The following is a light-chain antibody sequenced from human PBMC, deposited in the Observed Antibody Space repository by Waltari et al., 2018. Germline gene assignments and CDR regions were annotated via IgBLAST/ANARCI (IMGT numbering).Light chain of an antibody. CDR1: QYINNW. CDR3: QHYNSYPWT. CDR2: KAT. J-gene: IGKJ1*01. Sequence: DIQMTQSPSTLSASVGARVTSTCRASQYINNWLAWYQQKPGKAPKLLIYKATTLESGVPSRFSGSGSVTEFTLTISSLQPDDFGTYYCQHYNSYPWTFGLGTKVDIK. V-gene: IGKV1-5*03.